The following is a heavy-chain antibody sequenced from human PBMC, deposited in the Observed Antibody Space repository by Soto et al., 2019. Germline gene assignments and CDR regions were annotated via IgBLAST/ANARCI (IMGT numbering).Heavy chain of an antibody. J-gene: IGHJ6*03. V-gene: IGHV4-59*01. D-gene: IGHD2-2*01. CDR1: GGSISSYY. CDR2: IYYSGST. CDR3: AHIVVVPAAPYYYYYMDV. Sequence: PSETLSLTCTVSGGSISSYYWSWIRQPPGKGLEWIGYIYYSGSTNYNPSLKSRVTISVDTSKNQFSLKLSSVTAADTAVYYCAHIVVVPAAPYYYYYMDVWGKGTTVTVSS.